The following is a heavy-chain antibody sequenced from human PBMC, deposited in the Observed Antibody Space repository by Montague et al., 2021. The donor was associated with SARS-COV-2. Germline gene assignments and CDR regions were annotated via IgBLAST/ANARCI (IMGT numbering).Heavy chain of an antibody. CDR3: ASGIYPSGSYYNRYYYGLDI. J-gene: IGHJ6*02. CDR1: GGSLSGYY. D-gene: IGHD3-10*01. V-gene: IGHV4-34*01. CDR2: INHSANT. Sequence: ETLSLTCAVYGGSLSGYYWSWIRQPPEKGLEWIGEINHSANTKYNPSLKSPVTISIDTSKNQFSLKMTSVTAADTATYYCASGIYPSGSYYNRYYYGLDIWGPGTTVIVSS.